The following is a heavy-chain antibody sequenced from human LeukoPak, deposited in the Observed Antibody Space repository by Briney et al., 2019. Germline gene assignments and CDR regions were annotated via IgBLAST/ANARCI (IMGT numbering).Heavy chain of an antibody. Sequence: EASVKVSCKASGYTFTGYYMHWVRQAPGQGLEWMGWINPNSGGTNYAQKFQGRVTMTRDTSISTAYMELSRLRSDDTAVYHCARDPRGPTGYDRSDRDTFDYWGQGTLVIVSS. CDR2: INPNSGGT. CDR1: GYTFTGYY. CDR3: ARDPRGPTGYDRSDRDTFDY. J-gene: IGHJ4*02. D-gene: IGHD3-22*01. V-gene: IGHV1-2*02.